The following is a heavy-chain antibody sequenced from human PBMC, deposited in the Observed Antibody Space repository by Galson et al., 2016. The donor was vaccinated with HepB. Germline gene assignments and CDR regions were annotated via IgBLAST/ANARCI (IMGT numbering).Heavy chain of an antibody. D-gene: IGHD3-16*01. Sequence: SLRLSCAASGFTVNNNQMAWVRQAPGKGLEWVSAISGIGDNTYYADSVKGRFTISRDNAKNTLYVQMSSLRAEDTAVYYCAKAPRGPDYNYYGMDVWGQGTTVTVSS. CDR1: GFTVNNNQ. J-gene: IGHJ6*02. CDR2: ISGIGDNT. V-gene: IGHV3-23*01. CDR3: AKAPRGPDYNYYGMDV.